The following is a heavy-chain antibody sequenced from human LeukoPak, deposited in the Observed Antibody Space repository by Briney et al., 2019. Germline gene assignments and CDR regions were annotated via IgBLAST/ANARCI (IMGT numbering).Heavy chain of an antibody. CDR1: GFTFSSYA. J-gene: IGHJ4*01. Sequence: GGSLRLSCAASGFTFSSYAINWVRQAPGKGLEWVSTIIGSAANTYYADSVKGRFTISRDDSKNTVYLQMNSLRAEDTAVYSCAKYTSGTSYRGLDQWGHGTLVTVSS. V-gene: IGHV3-23*01. CDR2: IIGSAANT. CDR3: AKYTSGTSYRGLDQ. D-gene: IGHD3-10*01.